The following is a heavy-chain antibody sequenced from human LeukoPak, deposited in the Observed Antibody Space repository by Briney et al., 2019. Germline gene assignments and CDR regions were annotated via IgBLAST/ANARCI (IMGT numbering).Heavy chain of an antibody. CDR3: AKVSGPPRDYYYYGMDV. D-gene: IGHD3-10*01. CDR1: GFTFSSYG. CDR2: ISYDGSNK. Sequence: GGSLRLSCAASGFTFSSYGMHWVRQAPGKGLEWVAVISYDGSNKYYADSVKGRFTISRDNSKNTLYLQMNSLRAEDTAVYYCAKVSGPPRDYYYYGMDVWGQGTTVTVSS. V-gene: IGHV3-30*18. J-gene: IGHJ6*02.